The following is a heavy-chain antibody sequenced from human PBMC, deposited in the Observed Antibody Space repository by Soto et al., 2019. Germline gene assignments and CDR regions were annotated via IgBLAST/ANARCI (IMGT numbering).Heavy chain of an antibody. Sequence: SETLSLTCTVSGGSISSGGYYWSWIRQHPGKGLEWIGYIYYSGSTYYNPSLKSRVTISVDTSKNQFSLKLSSVTAADTAVYYCARNYDSSGYYSVPGSFDYWGQGTLVTVSS. CDR2: IYYSGST. J-gene: IGHJ4*02. D-gene: IGHD3-22*01. CDR1: GGSISSGGYY. CDR3: ARNYDSSGYYSVPGSFDY. V-gene: IGHV4-31*03.